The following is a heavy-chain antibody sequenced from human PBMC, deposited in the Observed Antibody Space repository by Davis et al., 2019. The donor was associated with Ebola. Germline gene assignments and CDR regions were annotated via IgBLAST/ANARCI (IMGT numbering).Heavy chain of an antibody. CDR2: INPSGGST. CDR3: ARDLSYSYYYHYYGMDV. Sequence: ASVKVSCKASGYTLTDYQMHWVRQAPGQGLEWMGIINPSGGSTSYAQKFQGRVTMTRDTSTSTVYMELSSLRSDDTAVYYCARDLSYSYYYHYYGMDVWGQGTTVTVSS. D-gene: IGHD3-10*01. J-gene: IGHJ6*02. V-gene: IGHV1-46*01. CDR1: GYTLTDYQ.